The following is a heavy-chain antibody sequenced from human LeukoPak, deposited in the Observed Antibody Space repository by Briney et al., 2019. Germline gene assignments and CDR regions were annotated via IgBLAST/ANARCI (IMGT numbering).Heavy chain of an antibody. Sequence: GASVKVSCKASGYTFTSYGISWVRQAPGQGLEWMGWMSAYNGNTNYAQKFQGRVTITADESTSTAYMELSSLRSEDTAVYYCAREGVYCGGDCYFDYWGQGTLVTVSS. V-gene: IGHV1-18*01. CDR3: AREGVYCGGDCYFDY. D-gene: IGHD2-21*02. CDR2: MSAYNGNT. J-gene: IGHJ4*02. CDR1: GYTFTSYG.